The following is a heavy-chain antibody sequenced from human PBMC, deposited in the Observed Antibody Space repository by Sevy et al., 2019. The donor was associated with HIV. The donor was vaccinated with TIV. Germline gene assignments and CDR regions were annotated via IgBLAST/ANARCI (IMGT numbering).Heavy chain of an antibody. CDR2: IYHSGST. V-gene: IGHV4-38-2*02. Sequence: SETLSLTCTVSGYSISSRYYWGWSRQPPGKGLECIGSIYHSGSTYYNPSLKSRVTISVDTSKNQFSLKLSSVTAADTAVYYCARDYVDTAMATDYWGQGTLVTVSS. D-gene: IGHD5-18*01. J-gene: IGHJ4*02. CDR1: GYSISSRYY. CDR3: ARDYVDTAMATDY.